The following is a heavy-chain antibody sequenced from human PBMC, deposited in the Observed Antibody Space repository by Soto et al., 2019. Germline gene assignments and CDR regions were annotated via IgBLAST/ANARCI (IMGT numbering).Heavy chain of an antibody. CDR2: ISSSSSYI. CDR1: GFTFSSYS. D-gene: IGHD3-9*01. J-gene: IGHJ4*02. V-gene: IGHV3-21*01. Sequence: EVQLVESGGGLVKPGGSLRLSCAASGFTFSSYSMNWVRQAPGKGLEWVSSISSSSSYIYYADSVKGRFTISRDNAKNSLYLQMNSLRAEDTAVYYCARENPETYYDILTGQIRLYYFDYWGQGTLVTVSS. CDR3: ARENPETYYDILTGQIRLYYFDY.